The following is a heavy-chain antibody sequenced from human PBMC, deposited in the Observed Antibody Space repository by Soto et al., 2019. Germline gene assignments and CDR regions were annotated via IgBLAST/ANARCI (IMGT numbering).Heavy chain of an antibody. CDR3: ARAYGDLYYFDY. Sequence: GESLKISCKGSGYSFTSYWISWVRQMPGKGLEWMGRIDPSDSYTNYSPSFQGHVTISADKSISTAYLQWSSLKASDTAMYYCARAYGDLYYFDYWGQGTLVTVSS. CDR2: IDPSDSYT. D-gene: IGHD4-17*01. J-gene: IGHJ4*02. V-gene: IGHV5-10-1*01. CDR1: GYSFTSYW.